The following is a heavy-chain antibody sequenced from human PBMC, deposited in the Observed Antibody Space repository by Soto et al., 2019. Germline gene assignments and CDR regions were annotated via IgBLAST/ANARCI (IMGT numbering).Heavy chain of an antibody. CDR1: GYTFTSYG. CDR3: GREGGGSLTYYYDSSGYPGAFDI. D-gene: IGHD3-22*01. J-gene: IGHJ3*02. Sequence: ASVKVSCKAAGYTFTSYGISWVRQAPGQGLEWMGIINPSGGSTSYAQKFQGRVTMTRDTSTSTVYMELSSLRSEDTAVYYCGREGGGSLTYYYDSSGYPGAFDIWGQGTMVTVSS. V-gene: IGHV1-46*03. CDR2: INPSGGST.